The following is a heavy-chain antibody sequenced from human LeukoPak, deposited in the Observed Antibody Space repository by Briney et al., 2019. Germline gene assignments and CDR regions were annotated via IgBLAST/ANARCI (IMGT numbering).Heavy chain of an antibody. CDR3: ARVGYSYGYSDPMDV. J-gene: IGHJ6*02. Sequence: SETLSLTCAVYGGSFSGYYWSWIRQPPGKGLEWIGEINHSGSTNYNPSLKSRVIISVDTSKNQFSLKLSSVTAADTAVYYCARVGYSYGYSDPMDVWGQGTTVTVSS. V-gene: IGHV4-34*01. CDR2: INHSGST. CDR1: GGSFSGYY. D-gene: IGHD5-18*01.